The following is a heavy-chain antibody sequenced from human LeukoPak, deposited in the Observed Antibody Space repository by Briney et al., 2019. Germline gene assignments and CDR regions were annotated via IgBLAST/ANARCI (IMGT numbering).Heavy chain of an antibody. CDR2: INPNSGST. V-gene: IGHV1-2*06. Sequence: ASVKVSCKASGYTFTGYYMHWVRQAPGQGLEWMGRINPNSGSTNYAQKFQGRVTMTRDTSISTAYMELSRLRSDDTAVYYCARVEGAVAGDDYWGQGTLVTVSS. D-gene: IGHD6-19*01. CDR1: GYTFTGYY. CDR3: ARVEGAVAGDDY. J-gene: IGHJ4*02.